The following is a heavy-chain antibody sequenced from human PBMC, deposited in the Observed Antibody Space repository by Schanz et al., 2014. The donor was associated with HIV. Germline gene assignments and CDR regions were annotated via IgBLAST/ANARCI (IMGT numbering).Heavy chain of an antibody. Sequence: QVQVVESGGGVVQPGRSLRLSWAASGFTFSTKGMPWVRQAPGKGLEWVAVISYDGSNQYYADSVKGRFTISRDNSKNTLYLQMNSLRAEDTAVYYCTKEVPPDVWGQGTTVTVS. CDR3: TKEVPPDV. V-gene: IGHV3-30*18. CDR2: ISYDGSNQ. CDR1: GFTFSTKG. D-gene: IGHD1-1*01. J-gene: IGHJ6*02.